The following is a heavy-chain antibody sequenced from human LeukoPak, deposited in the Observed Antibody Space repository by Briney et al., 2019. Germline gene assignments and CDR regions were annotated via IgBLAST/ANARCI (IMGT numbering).Heavy chain of an antibody. D-gene: IGHD1-26*01. CDR2: IYPGDSDT. J-gene: IGHJ1*01. V-gene: IGHV5-51*01. Sequence: GESLKISCKGSGYSFTNYWIGWVRQMPGKGLEWMGIIYPGDSDTKYSPSFQGQVTISADKSITTAYLQWSSLKASDTAMYYCVKLRTGSYYEDFQHWGQGTLVTVSS. CDR3: VKLRTGSYYEDFQH. CDR1: GYSFTNYW.